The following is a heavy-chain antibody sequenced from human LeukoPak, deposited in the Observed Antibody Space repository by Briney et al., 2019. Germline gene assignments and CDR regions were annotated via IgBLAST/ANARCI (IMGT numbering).Heavy chain of an antibody. D-gene: IGHD2-2*03. J-gene: IGHJ4*02. CDR1: GGSISSGDYY. CDR2: IYYSGST. CDR3: ARHGSTDYFDY. Sequence: SETLSLTCTVSGGSISSGDYYWSWIRQPPGKGLEWIGRIYYSGSTFYNPSLKSRVTISVDTSKNQLSLRLSSVTAADTAVYYCARHGSTDYFDYWGQGTLVTVSS. V-gene: IGHV4-39*01.